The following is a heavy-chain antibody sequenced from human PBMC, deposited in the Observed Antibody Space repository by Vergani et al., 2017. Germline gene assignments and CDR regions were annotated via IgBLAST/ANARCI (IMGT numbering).Heavy chain of an antibody. CDR3: AIVVVPAATYNWFDP. V-gene: IGHV5-51*01. D-gene: IGHD2-2*01. CDR2: IYPGDSDT. Sequence: EVQLVQSGAEVKKPGESLKISCKGSGYSFTSYWIGWVRQMPGKGLEWMGSIYPGDSDTRYSPSFQGHVTISAAKSISTAYLQWSSLKASDTAMYYCAIVVVPAATYNWFDPWGQGTLVTVSS. J-gene: IGHJ5*02. CDR1: GYSFTSYW.